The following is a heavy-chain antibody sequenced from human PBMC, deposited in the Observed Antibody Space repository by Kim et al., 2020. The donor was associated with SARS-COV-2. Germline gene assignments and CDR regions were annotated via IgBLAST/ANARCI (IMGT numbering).Heavy chain of an antibody. Sequence: GGSRRLSCAASGFTFSTYWMSWVRQAPGKGLEWLANIKQDGSEKYYVDSVKGRFTISRDNAKNSLYLQMNSLRAEDTAVYYCARDNIFYSYGQLRGYYYYYGMDVWGQGTTVTVSS. V-gene: IGHV3-7*01. CDR1: GFTFSTYW. CDR3: ARDNIFYSYGQLRGYYYYYGMDV. CDR2: IKQDGSEK. J-gene: IGHJ6*02. D-gene: IGHD5-18*01.